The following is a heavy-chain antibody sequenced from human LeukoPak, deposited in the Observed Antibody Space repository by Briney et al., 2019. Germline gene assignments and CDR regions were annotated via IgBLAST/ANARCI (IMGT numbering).Heavy chain of an antibody. CDR2: INAGNGNT. CDR1: GYTFTSYA. J-gene: IGHJ5*02. Sequence: ASVKVSCKASGYTFTSYAMHWVRQAPGQRLEWMGWINAGNGNTKYSQKFQGRVTITRDTSASTAYMELSSLRSEDTAVYYCARVKSHYYGSGSYSPWGQGTLVTVSS. CDR3: ARVKSHYYGSGSYSP. D-gene: IGHD3-10*01. V-gene: IGHV1-3*01.